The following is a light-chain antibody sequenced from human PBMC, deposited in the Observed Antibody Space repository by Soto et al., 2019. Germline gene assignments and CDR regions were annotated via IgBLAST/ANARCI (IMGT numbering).Light chain of an antibody. V-gene: IGLV1-40*01. Sequence: QSVLTQPPSVSGAPGQRITISCAGSSSNIGAGYDVHWYQQVPGTAPKLLIFGNNNRPSGVPDRFSGSKSGTSASLAITGLQAEDEADYYCQSYDSSLSGSVFXAGTKVTVL. CDR3: QSYDSSLSGSV. CDR2: GNN. J-gene: IGLJ1*01. CDR1: SSNIGAGYD.